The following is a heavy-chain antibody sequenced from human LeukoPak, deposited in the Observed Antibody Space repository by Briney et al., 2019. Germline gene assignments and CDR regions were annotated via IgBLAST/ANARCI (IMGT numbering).Heavy chain of an antibody. CDR2: IKQDGSEK. J-gene: IGHJ6*02. V-gene: IGHV3-7*01. D-gene: IGHD2-21*01. CDR3: ARYCGGDCYGLDV. Sequence: GSLRLSCTASGFTFSSYWMSWVRQAPGKGLEWVANIKQDGSEKDYVDSVKGRFTISRDNAKNSLHLQMNSLRAEDTALYYCARYCGGDCYGLDVWGQGTTVTVSS. CDR1: GFTFSSYW.